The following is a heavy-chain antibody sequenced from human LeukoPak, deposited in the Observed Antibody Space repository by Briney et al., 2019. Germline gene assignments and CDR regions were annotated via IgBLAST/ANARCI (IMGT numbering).Heavy chain of an antibody. CDR1: GFTFGDYN. Sequence: GVLRLSCTASGFTFGDYNMNWVRQAPGKGLEWVGYIRSKTHDGTTDYVASVKGRFTISRDDSKSIAYLQMTSLKSEDTAVYYCSRGRQYPYGPEFDYWGQGTLVTVSS. D-gene: IGHD3-10*01. J-gene: IGHJ4*02. V-gene: IGHV3-49*04. CDR3: SRGRQYPYGPEFDY. CDR2: IRSKTHDGTT.